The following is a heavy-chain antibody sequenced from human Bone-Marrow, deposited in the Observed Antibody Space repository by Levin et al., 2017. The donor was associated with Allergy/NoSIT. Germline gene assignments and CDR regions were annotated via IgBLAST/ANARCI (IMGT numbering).Heavy chain of an antibody. CDR1: GFTFDGHG. J-gene: IGHJ6*02. V-gene: IGHV3-9*01. CDR3: AKDLGDYTNYVCIDFVYFYYGMDV. CDR2: ISGNGGSV. D-gene: IGHD4-11*01. Sequence: GGSLRLSCAASGFTFDGHGMHWVRQAPGKGLEWVSGISGNGGSVGYADSVKGRFTISRDNAKNSLFLEMNSLRTEDTALYYCAKDLGDYTNYVCIDFVYFYYGMDVWGHGTSVTVSS.